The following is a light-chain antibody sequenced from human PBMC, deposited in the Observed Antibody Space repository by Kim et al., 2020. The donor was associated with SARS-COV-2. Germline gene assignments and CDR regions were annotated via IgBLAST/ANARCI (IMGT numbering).Light chain of an antibody. Sequence: SYVLTQPPSVSVAPGKTARISCGGNNIGTKSVHWYQKKPGQAPVLVVYDDRGRPSGIPERFSGSNSGNTATLTISRVEAGDEADYYCQVWDSSSDHVVFGGGTQLTVL. CDR1: NIGTKS. V-gene: IGLV3-21*03. J-gene: IGLJ2*01. CDR3: QVWDSSSDHVV. CDR2: DDR.